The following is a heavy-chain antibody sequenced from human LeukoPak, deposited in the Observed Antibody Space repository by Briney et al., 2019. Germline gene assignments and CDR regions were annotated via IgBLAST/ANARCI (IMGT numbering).Heavy chain of an antibody. D-gene: IGHD3-22*01. J-gene: IGHJ4*02. CDR1: GFTFSSYA. CDR3: AKGSYYDSSGSFYFDY. Sequence: GGSLRLSCAASGFTFSSYAMSWVRKAPGKGLEGVSGISGSGDNTYYADSVKGRFTISRDNSKNTLYVQVNSLGTEDTAAYYYAKGSYYDSSGSFYFDYWGQGTLVTVSS. CDR2: ISGSGDNT. V-gene: IGHV3-23*01.